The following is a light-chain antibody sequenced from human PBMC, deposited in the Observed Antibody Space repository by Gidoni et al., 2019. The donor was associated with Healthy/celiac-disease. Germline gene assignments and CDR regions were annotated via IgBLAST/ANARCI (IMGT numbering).Light chain of an antibody. Sequence: EIVMTQSPATLSVSPGKRATLSCRASQSVSSSLAWYQQKPGQPPRLLIYDTSTRATGIPASFSGSGSGTVFTLTIRSLQSEDCAVYYWQQYNNWPPYTCGQGTKLEIK. V-gene: IGKV3-15*01. J-gene: IGKJ2*01. CDR3: QQYNNWPPYT. CDR2: DTS. CDR1: QSVSSS.